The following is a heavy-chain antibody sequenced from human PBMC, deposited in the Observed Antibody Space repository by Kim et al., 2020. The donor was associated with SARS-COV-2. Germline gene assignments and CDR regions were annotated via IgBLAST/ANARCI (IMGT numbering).Heavy chain of an antibody. V-gene: IGHV3-64D*06. Sequence: GGSLRLSCSASGFTFSSYAMHWVRQAPGKGLEYVSAISSNGGSTYYADSVKGRFTISRDNSKNTQYLQMSSLRAEDTAVYYCVKFEAHPDCSGGSCYYNWFDPWGQGTLVTVSS. CDR2: ISSNGGST. CDR3: VKFEAHPDCSGGSCYYNWFDP. J-gene: IGHJ5*02. D-gene: IGHD2-15*01. CDR1: GFTFSSYA.